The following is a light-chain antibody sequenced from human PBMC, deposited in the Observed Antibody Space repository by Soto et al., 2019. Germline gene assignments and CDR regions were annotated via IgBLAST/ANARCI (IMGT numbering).Light chain of an antibody. J-gene: IGKJ2*01. CDR2: AAS. Sequence: EIVLTQSTGTLSLSPGERATLSCRASQYMTRTYIAWYQQKPGQAPRLLIYAASNRATGIPDKFSGSGSGTDYSLTITRLEPEDSAVYYCHQYDKAPQTFGQGTKVEIK. CDR1: QYMTRTY. V-gene: IGKV3-20*01. CDR3: HQYDKAPQT.